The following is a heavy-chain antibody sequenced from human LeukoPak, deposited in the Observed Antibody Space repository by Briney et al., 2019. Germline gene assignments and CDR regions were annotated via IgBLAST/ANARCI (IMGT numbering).Heavy chain of an antibody. J-gene: IGHJ3*02. CDR2: IYHSGST. V-gene: IGHV4-39*07. Sequence: SETLSLTCTVSGGSITSSSYYWGWIRQPPGKGLEWIGEIYHSGSTNYNPSLKSRVTISVDKSKNQFSLKLSSVTAADTAVYYCAREGTVTNLNAFDIWGQGTMVTVSS. CDR1: GGSITSSSYY. CDR3: AREGTVTNLNAFDI. D-gene: IGHD4-17*01.